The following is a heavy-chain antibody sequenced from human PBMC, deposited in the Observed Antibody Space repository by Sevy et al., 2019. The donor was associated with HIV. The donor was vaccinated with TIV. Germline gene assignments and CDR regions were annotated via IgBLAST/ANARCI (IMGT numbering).Heavy chain of an antibody. J-gene: IGHJ4*02. V-gene: IGHV1-2*02. Sequence: ASVKVSCKASGYTFTGHYLHWVRQAPGRGLEWMGWIDPISAGTNYAQKFKGRVTMARDTSISPAYMELSRLRFDDTAMYYCVRIRFQTGAFDSWGQGTLVTVSS. D-gene: IGHD7-27*01. CDR3: VRIRFQTGAFDS. CDR2: IDPISAGT. CDR1: GYTFTGHY.